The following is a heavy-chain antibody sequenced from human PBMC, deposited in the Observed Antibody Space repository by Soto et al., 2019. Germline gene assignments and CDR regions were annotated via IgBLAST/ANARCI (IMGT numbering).Heavy chain of an antibody. CDR3: ARVSFDTSGRYYGFDS. D-gene: IGHD3-22*01. J-gene: IGHJ5*01. V-gene: IGHV3-74*01. CDR1: GFTFSGYW. Sequence: EVQLVESGGELVQPGGSLRLSCAASGFTFSGYWMHWVRQAPGKGLLWVARINTDGTYIHYAESVKGRFTVSRDNAKNTLSLQMIGLRGEDTAMYYCARVSFDTSGRYYGFDSWGQGTLVTVSS. CDR2: INTDGTYI.